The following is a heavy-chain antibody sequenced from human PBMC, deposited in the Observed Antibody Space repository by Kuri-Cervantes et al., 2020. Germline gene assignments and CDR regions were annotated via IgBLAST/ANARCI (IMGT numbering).Heavy chain of an antibody. CDR2: IYYSGST. Sequence: SETLSLTCTVSGGSISSSSHYWGWIRQPPGKGLEWIGSIYYSGSTYYNPSLKSRVTISVDTSKNPFSLKLSSVTAADTAVYYCARHETLVGDRHPIHFDYWGQGTLVTVSS. J-gene: IGHJ4*02. V-gene: IGHV4-39*01. CDR3: ARHETLVGDRHPIHFDY. D-gene: IGHD2-2*01. CDR1: GGSISSSSHY.